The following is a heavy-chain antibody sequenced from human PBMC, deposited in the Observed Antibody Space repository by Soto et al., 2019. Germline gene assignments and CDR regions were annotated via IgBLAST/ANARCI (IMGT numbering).Heavy chain of an antibody. D-gene: IGHD2-2*01. CDR3: TTGRIVVVPADTYYYYGMDV. J-gene: IGHJ6*02. Sequence: GGSLRLSCAASGFTFSNAWMNWVRQAPGKGLEWVGRIKSKTDGGTTDYAAPVKGRFTISRDDSKNTLYLQMNSLKTEDTAVYYCTTGRIVVVPADTYYYYGMDVWGQGTTVTVSS. CDR1: GFTFSNAW. CDR2: IKSKTDGGTT. V-gene: IGHV3-15*07.